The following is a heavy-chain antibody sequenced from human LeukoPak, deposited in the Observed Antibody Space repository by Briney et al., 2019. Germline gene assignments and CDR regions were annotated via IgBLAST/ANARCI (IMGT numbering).Heavy chain of an antibody. J-gene: IGHJ4*02. D-gene: IGHD3-9*01. CDR1: GFTFSSYS. CDR3: ARTYYDILTGYNPYFDY. V-gene: IGHV3-21*01. CDR2: ITSSGRYI. Sequence: GGSLRLSCAASGFTFSSYSMNWVRQAPGKGLEWVSSITSSGRYIYYADSVKGRFTISRDNAKNSLYLQMNSLRAEDTAVYYCARTYYDILTGYNPYFDYWGQGTLVTVSS.